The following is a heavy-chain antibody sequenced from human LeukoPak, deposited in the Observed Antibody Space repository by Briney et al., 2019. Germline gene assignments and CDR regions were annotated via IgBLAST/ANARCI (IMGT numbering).Heavy chain of an antibody. D-gene: IGHD1-1*01. CDR2: IYPGDSDT. J-gene: IGHJ6*03. V-gene: IGHV5-51*01. CDR3: ARHYLLKRRSYYYYYMDV. Sequence: GESLKISCKGSGYGFTSYWIGWVRQMPGKGLEWRGIIYPGDSDTRYSPSFQGQVTISADKSISTAYLQWSSLKASDTAMYYCARHYLLKRRSYYYYYMDVWGKGTTVTVSS. CDR1: GYGFTSYW.